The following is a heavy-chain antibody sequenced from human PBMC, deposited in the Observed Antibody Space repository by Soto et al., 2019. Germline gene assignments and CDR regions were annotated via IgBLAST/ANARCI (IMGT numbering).Heavy chain of an antibody. J-gene: IGHJ5*01. CDR2: IYPGDSDT. Sequence: PWESMKISCKGSGYSFTNYWIGWVRQMPGKGLEWMGIIYPGDSDTRYSPSFQGQVTISADRSISTAYLQWSSLKASDTAMYYCARHQPRGYNYGYDSWGQGTLVTVSS. CDR3: ARHQPRGYNYGYDS. V-gene: IGHV5-51*01. D-gene: IGHD5-18*01. CDR1: GYSFTNYW.